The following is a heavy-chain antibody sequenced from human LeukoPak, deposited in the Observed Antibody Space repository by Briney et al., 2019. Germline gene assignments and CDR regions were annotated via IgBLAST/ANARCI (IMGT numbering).Heavy chain of an antibody. CDR2: IYYSGHT. D-gene: IGHD6-13*01. V-gene: IGHV4-39*07. Sequence: SDTLSLTCTVSGGSISSISNYSWGWIRQPPGKGLEWIGSIYYSGHTYYNPSLKSRVTISVDTSKNQFSLKLSSVTAADTAVYYCASGIVIAAAAFDPWGQGTLVTVSS. J-gene: IGHJ5*02. CDR3: ASGIVIAAAAFDP. CDR1: GGSISSISNYS.